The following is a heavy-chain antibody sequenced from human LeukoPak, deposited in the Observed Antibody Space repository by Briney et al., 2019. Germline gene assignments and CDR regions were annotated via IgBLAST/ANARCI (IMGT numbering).Heavy chain of an antibody. Sequence: PGGSLRLSCAASGFTFSSYAMSWVRQAPGKGLEWVSAISGSGGSTYYADSVKGRFTISRDNSKNTLYLQMNSLRAEDTAVYYCAKDKTYYDFWSGHDAFDIWGQGTMVTVSS. J-gene: IGHJ3*02. CDR1: GFTFSSYA. D-gene: IGHD3-3*01. CDR2: ISGSGGST. CDR3: AKDKTYYDFWSGHDAFDI. V-gene: IGHV3-23*01.